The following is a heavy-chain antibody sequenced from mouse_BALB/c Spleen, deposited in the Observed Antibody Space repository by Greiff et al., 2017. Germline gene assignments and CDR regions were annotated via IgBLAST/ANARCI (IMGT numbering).Heavy chain of an antibody. CDR3: ARYDQAWFAY. J-gene: IGHJ3*01. D-gene: IGHD2-14*01. CDR1: GYAFSSYW. Sequence: VQLQESGAELVRPGSSVKISCKASGYAFSSYWMNWVKQRPGQGLEWIGQIYPGDGDTNYNGKFKGKATLTADKSSSTAYMQLSSLTSEDSAVYFCARYDQAWFAYWGQGTLVTVSA. V-gene: IGHV1-80*01. CDR2: IYPGDGDT.